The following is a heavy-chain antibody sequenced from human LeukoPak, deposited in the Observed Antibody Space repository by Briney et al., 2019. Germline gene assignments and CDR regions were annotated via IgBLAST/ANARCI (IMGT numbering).Heavy chain of an antibody. CDR2: INHSGST. CDR1: GGSFSGYY. V-gene: IGHV4-34*01. J-gene: IGHJ5*02. D-gene: IGHD2-2*01. Sequence: SETLSLTCAVYGGSFSGYYWSWIRQPPGKGLEWIGEINHSGSTNYNPSLKSRVTISVDTSKNQFTLKLSSVTAADTAVYYCAGQKVYCSSTSCYLPGWFDPWGQGTLVTVSS. CDR3: AGQKVYCSSTSCYLPGWFDP.